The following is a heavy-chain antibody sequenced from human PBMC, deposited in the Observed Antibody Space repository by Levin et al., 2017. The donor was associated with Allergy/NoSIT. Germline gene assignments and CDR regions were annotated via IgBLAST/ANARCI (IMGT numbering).Heavy chain of an antibody. J-gene: IGHJ4*02. D-gene: IGHD2-15*01. CDR2: IGPGGDT. V-gene: IGHV3-23*01. CDR3: VTYCSGGGCYFRQFAY. Sequence: GGSLRLSCAASGSAFNTYSMTWVRQAPGKGLEWVSTIGPGGDTPYADSVKGRFTISRDNSKNTFYVQMNSLRVEDTAVYYCVTYCSGGGCYFRQFAYWGQGTLVTVSS. CDR1: GSAFNTYS.